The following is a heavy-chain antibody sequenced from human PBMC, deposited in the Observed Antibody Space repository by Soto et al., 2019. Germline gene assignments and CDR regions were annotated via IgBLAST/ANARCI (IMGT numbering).Heavy chain of an antibody. CDR2: INPSGGST. Sequence: ASVKVSCKASGYTFTNYGISWVRQAPGQGLEWMGIINPSGGSTSYAQKFQGRVTMTRDTSTSTVYMELSSLRSEDTAVYYCARDLIAGNSGSFDYWGHGTLVTVSS. CDR1: GYTFTNYG. V-gene: IGHV1-46*01. D-gene: IGHD6-13*01. J-gene: IGHJ4*01. CDR3: ARDLIAGNSGSFDY.